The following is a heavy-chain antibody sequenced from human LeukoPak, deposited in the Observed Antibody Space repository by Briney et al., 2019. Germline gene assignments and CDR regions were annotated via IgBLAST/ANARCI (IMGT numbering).Heavy chain of an antibody. J-gene: IGHJ4*02. CDR3: TKDAPDSGGWFFFDS. CDR1: GFTFSTYA. D-gene: IGHD6-19*01. V-gene: IGHV3-23*01. CDR2: ISGIDT. Sequence: GGSLRLSCAASGFTFSTYAMNWVRQAPGKGLERVSTISGIDTFYADSVKGRFTISRDNSKNTLYLQMISLRAEDTAVYYCTKDAPDSGGWFFFDSWGQGTLVAVSS.